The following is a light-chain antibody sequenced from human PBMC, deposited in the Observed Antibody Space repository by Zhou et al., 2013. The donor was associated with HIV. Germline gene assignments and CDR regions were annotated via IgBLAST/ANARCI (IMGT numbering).Light chain of an antibody. CDR1: QSVRNY. J-gene: IGKJ5*01. Sequence: EIVLTQSPGTLSLPPGERATLSCRASQSVRNYLAWYQQKCGQAPRLLIYDTFNRATGIPARFSGSGSGTDFTLTISSLEPEDFAIYYCQQRSDWPITFGQGTRLEIK. V-gene: IGKV3-11*01. CDR3: QQRSDWPIT. CDR2: DTF.